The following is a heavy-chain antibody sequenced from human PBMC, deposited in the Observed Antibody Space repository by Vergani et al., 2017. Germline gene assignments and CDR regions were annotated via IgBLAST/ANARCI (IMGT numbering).Heavy chain of an antibody. CDR2: IIPIFGTA. CDR3: AGDTYDSRANPPHT. D-gene: IGHD3-22*01. CDR1: GGTFKSNT. V-gene: IGHV1-69*01. Sequence: QVQLVQSGAEVKKPGSSVKVSCKTSGGTFKSNTFSWVRQAPGQGLEWMGGIIPIFGTADYAQDFQGRLSITADESTSTVYMELSSLRSDDTAIYYCAGDTYDSRANPPHTRGQGTLVTVSS. J-gene: IGHJ4*02.